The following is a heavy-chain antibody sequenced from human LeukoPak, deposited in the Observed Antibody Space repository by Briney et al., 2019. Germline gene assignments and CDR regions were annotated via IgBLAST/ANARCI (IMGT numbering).Heavy chain of an antibody. J-gene: IGHJ3*02. CDR1: GVTISSYG. Sequence: GGSLRLSCAASGVTISSYGMHWVRQAPGKGPEWVAFIRYDGTNKYYADSVKGRFTISRDNSKNTLYLQMNSLRAEDTAVYYCAKDQEYQLLSYAFDIWGQGTMLTVSS. CDR3: AKDQEYQLLSYAFDI. CDR2: IRYDGTNK. V-gene: IGHV3-30*02. D-gene: IGHD2-2*01.